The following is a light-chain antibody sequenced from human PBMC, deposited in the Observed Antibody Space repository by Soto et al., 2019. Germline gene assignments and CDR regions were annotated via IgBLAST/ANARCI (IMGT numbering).Light chain of an antibody. J-gene: IGKJ3*01. V-gene: IGKV1-39*01. CDR2: AAS. CDR1: QSISSY. Sequence: DIQMTQSPSSLSASVGDRVTITCRASQSISSYLNWYQQKPGKVPNLLIYAASSLQSGVTSRFSGSGSGTDFTLTISSLQPEDFATYYCQQSYGTPFTFGPGTRVEI. CDR3: QQSYGTPFT.